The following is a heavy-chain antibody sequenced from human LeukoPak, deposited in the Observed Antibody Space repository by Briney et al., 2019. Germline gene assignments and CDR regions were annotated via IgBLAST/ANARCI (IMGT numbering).Heavy chain of an antibody. CDR1: GFTFSDYS. D-gene: IGHD3-22*01. Sequence: PGRSLRLSCAASGFTFSDYSMHWVRQAPGKGLEWVAVIAYDGSHKYLADSVKGRFTISRDNSKNTLYLQMNSLRAEDTAVYYCARDFAHDSNGSLLDCWGQGTLVTVSS. CDR2: IAYDGSHK. J-gene: IGHJ4*02. CDR3: ARDFAHDSNGSLLDC. V-gene: IGHV3-30*04.